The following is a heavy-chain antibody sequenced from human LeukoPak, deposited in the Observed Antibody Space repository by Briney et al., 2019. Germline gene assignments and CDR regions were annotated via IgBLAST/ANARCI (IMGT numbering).Heavy chain of an antibody. CDR3: AKEAATAVCFDY. Sequence: TGGSLRLSCAASGFSFSDYWMSWVRQAPGKGLEWVANIKQDGNERNYLDSVKGRFTISRDNSKNTLYLQMNSLRAEDTAVYYCAKEAATAVCFDYWGQGTLVTVSS. J-gene: IGHJ4*02. V-gene: IGHV3-7*03. CDR2: IKQDGNER. D-gene: IGHD6-19*01. CDR1: GFSFSDYW.